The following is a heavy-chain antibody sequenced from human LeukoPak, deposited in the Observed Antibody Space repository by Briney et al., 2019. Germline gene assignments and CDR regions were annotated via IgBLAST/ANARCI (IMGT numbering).Heavy chain of an antibody. Sequence: GGSLRLSCAASGFTFSSYSMAWVRQAPGKGLEWVSYVSASGSTIYYANSVKGRFTISRDNAKNSLYLQMNSLRAEDTAVYYCARGRGTDDAFDIWGQGTMVTVSS. CDR3: ARGRGTDDAFDI. CDR1: GFTFSSYS. CDR2: VSASGSTI. D-gene: IGHD1-1*01. J-gene: IGHJ3*02. V-gene: IGHV3-48*01.